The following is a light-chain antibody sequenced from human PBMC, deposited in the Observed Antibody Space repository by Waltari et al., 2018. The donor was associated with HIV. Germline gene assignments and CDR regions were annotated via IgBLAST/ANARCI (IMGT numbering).Light chain of an antibody. Sequence: QSVLTQPPSASGTPGQRVTIPCSGSSSNIGSNYVYWYQQLPGTAPKLLIYRSNQRPSGVPDRFSGSKSGTSASLAISGLRSEDEADYYCVAWDDSLSGPVFGGGTKLTVL. CDR3: VAWDDSLSGPV. V-gene: IGLV1-47*01. CDR2: RSN. CDR1: SSNIGSNY. J-gene: IGLJ3*02.